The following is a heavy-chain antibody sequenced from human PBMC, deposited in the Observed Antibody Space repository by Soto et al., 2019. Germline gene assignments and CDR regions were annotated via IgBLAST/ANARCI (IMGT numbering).Heavy chain of an antibody. D-gene: IGHD6-19*01. CDR1: GFTFGNYA. J-gene: IGHJ4*02. V-gene: IGHV3-23*01. Sequence: EVRLLESGGGLVQPGGSLRLSCAASGFTFGNYAMSWVRQAPGKGLEWVSAITASGGSTYYADSVKGRLTISRDNSKNTLYLQMNSLRAEDTAVYYCAKDRGGSGWRFDYWGQGTLVTVSS. CDR3: AKDRGGSGWRFDY. CDR2: ITASGGST.